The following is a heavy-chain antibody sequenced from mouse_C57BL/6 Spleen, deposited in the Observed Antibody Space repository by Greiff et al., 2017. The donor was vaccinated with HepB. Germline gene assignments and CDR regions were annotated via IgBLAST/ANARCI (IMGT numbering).Heavy chain of an antibody. J-gene: IGHJ3*01. V-gene: IGHV1-82*01. CDR1: GYAFSSSW. D-gene: IGHD1-1*01. CDR2: IYPGDGDT. CDR3: AREGFTTVVAPFAY. Sequence: VQLQQSGPELVKPGASVKISCKASGYAFSSSWMNWVKQRPGKGLEWIGRIYPGDGDTNYNGKFKGKATLTADKSSSTAYMQLSSLTSEDSAVYFCAREGFTTVVAPFAYWGQGTLVTVSA.